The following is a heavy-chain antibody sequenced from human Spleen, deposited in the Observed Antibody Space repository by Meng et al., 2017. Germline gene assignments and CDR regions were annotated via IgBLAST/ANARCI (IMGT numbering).Heavy chain of an antibody. D-gene: IGHD6-13*01. CDR1: GDSVSSNRAA. Sequence: SRLALLTPPPPPHLTVAISGDSVSSNRAAWNWIRQSPSRGLEWLGRTYYRSKWYNDYAVSVKGRITIYPDTSKNQFSLQLNSVTPEDTAVYYCARGYSTSEGWFDPWGQGTLVTVSS. CDR2: TYYRSKWYN. CDR3: ARGYSTSEGWFDP. V-gene: IGHV6-1*01. J-gene: IGHJ5*02.